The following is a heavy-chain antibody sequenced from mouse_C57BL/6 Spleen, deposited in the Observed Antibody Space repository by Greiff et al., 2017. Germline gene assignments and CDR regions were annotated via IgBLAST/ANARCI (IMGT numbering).Heavy chain of an antibody. CDR1: GFTFSDYG. Sequence: EVQLKESGGGLVKPGGSLKLSCAASGFTFSDYGMHWVRQAPETGLEWVAYISSGSSTIYYADTVKGRYTIYRDNAKNTLFLQMTSLRSEDTAMYYCARKAPYSHYFDYWGQGTTLTVSS. CDR2: ISSGSSTI. J-gene: IGHJ2*01. CDR3: ARKAPYSHYFDY. D-gene: IGHD2-12*01. V-gene: IGHV5-17*01.